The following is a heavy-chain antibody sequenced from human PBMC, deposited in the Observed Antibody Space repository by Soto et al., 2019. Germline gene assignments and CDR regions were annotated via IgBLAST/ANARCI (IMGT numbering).Heavy chain of an antibody. CDR3: ARHMTTVTAFDY. J-gene: IGHJ4*02. CDR1: GFIFSDFH. CDR2: IAGSSRYT. Sequence: GGSLRLSCAASGFIFSDFHMSWIRQAPGRGLEWVSYIAGSSRYTNYADSLKGRFTISRDNGKNSLYLQMNSLRAEDTAVYYCARHMTTVTAFDYWGQGTLVTVSS. V-gene: IGHV3-11*03. D-gene: IGHD4-17*01.